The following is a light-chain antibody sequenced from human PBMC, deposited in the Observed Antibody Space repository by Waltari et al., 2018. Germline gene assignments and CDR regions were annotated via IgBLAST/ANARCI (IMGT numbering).Light chain of an antibody. CDR1: QSLRST. V-gene: IGKV3-15*01. Sequence: ETVMTQSPATLSVSPGERVSLSCRAIQSLRSTLAWYQQRPGQAPRLLIYGASTRATGIPDRFSGSGSGTEFTLNISRLESEDFVVYYCQQYTYWPKGTFGQGTKVEIK. CDR2: GAS. J-gene: IGKJ1*01. CDR3: QQYTYWPKGT.